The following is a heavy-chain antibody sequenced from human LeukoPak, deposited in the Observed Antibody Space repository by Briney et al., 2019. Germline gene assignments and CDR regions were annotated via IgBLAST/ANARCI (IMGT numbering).Heavy chain of an antibody. CDR1: GYTLTELS. D-gene: IGHD6-13*01. Sequence: SVKVSCKVSGYTLTELSMHWVRQAPGQGLEWMGRIIPILGIANYAQKFQGRVTITVDKSTSTAYMELSSLRSEDTAVYYCASKSYSSSWPHYFDYWGQGTLVTVSS. V-gene: IGHV1-69*02. CDR3: ASKSYSSSWPHYFDY. J-gene: IGHJ4*02. CDR2: IIPILGIA.